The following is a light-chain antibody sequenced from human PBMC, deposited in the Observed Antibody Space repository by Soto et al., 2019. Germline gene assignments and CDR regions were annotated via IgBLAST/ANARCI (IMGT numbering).Light chain of an antibody. CDR3: AAWDDSLNGLV. V-gene: IGLV1-44*01. CDR1: SSNIGSYT. CDR2: TNT. J-gene: IGLJ2*01. Sequence: QSVLTQPPSASGTPGQRVTISCSGSSSNIGSYTVNWYQQLPGTAPKLLTYTNTQRPSGVPDRFSGSKSGTSASLAISGLQSEDEADYYCAAWDDSLNGLVFGGGTKLTVL.